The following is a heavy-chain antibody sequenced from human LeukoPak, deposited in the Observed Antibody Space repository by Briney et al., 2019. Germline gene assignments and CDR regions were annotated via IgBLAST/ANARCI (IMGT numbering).Heavy chain of an antibody. J-gene: IGHJ3*02. CDR2: TYHSGST. CDR1: GGSISSGGYS. D-gene: IGHD6-6*01. CDR3: ARTSIAARRANAFDI. Sequence: SETLSLTCAVSGGSISSGGYSWSWIRQPPGKGLEWVGYTYHSGSTYYNPSLKSRVTISVDRSKNQFSLKLSSVTAADTAVYYCARTSIAARRANAFDIWGQGTMVTVSS. V-gene: IGHV4-30-2*01.